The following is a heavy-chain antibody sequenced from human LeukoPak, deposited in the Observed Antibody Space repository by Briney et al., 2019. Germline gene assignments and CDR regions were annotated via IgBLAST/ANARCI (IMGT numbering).Heavy chain of an antibody. J-gene: IGHJ4*02. CDR1: GYTFTSYG. CDR2: ISAYNGNT. V-gene: IGHV1-18*01. Sequence: ASVKVSCKAFGYTFTSYGISWVRQAPGQGLEWVGWISAYNGNTNYAQKLQGRVTMTTDTSTTTAYMELRSLRSDDTAMYYCARNKRAAASYYFDYWGQGTLVTVSS. CDR3: ARNKRAAASYYFDY. D-gene: IGHD6-13*01.